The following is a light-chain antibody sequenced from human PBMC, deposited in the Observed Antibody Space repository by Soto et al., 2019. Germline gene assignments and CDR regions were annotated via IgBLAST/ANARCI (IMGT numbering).Light chain of an antibody. CDR1: QSVRSN. Sequence: EIVMTQSPATLSVSPGERATLSCRASQSVRSNLAWYQQKPGQAPRLLIYGASTRATGIPARFSGSGSGTEFTLTISSLQSEDFAVYCRQQYNDWPPHTYGVGT. V-gene: IGKV3-15*01. CDR2: GAS. CDR3: QQYNDWPPHT. J-gene: IGKJ4*01.